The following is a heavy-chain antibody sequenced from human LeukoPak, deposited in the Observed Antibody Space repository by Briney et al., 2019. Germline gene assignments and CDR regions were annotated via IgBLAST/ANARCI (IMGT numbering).Heavy chain of an antibody. CDR2: ISSSGSTI. CDR1: GFTFSDYY. J-gene: IGHJ4*02. V-gene: IGHV3-11*04. D-gene: IGHD3-22*01. Sequence: PSETLSLTCAASGFTFSDYYMSWIRQAPGKGLEWVSYISSSGSTIYYADSVKGRFTISRDNAKNSLYLQMNSLRAEDTAVYYCAREGYYYDSSGKLQGYYFDYWGQGTLVTVSS. CDR3: AREGYYYDSSGKLQGYYFDY.